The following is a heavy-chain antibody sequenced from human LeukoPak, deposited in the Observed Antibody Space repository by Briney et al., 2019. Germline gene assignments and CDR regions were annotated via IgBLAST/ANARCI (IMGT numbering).Heavy chain of an antibody. Sequence: PSETLSLTCTVSGDSISSYYWSWIRQPPGKGLEWIGYIYYSGNTNYNPSLKSRVTISVDTSKNQFSLKLSSVTAADTAVYYCARFPLGGSYDLDYWGQGTLVTVSS. CDR1: GDSISSYY. CDR3: ARFPLGGSYDLDY. V-gene: IGHV4-59*01. CDR2: IYYSGNT. D-gene: IGHD1-26*01. J-gene: IGHJ4*02.